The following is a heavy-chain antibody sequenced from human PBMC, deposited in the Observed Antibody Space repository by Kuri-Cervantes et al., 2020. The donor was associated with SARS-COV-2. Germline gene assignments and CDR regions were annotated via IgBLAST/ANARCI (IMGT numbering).Heavy chain of an antibody. CDR1: GFTFSSYS. D-gene: IGHD4-11*01. Sequence: GGSLRLSCAASGFTFSSYSMNWVRQAPGKGLEWVSYISSSSSTIYYADSVKGRFTISRDNAKNSLYLQMNSLRAEDTAVYYCARDRRISYSNYWRDYYYYMDVWGKGTTVTVSS. CDR3: ARDRRISYSNYWRDYYYYMDV. J-gene: IGHJ6*03. V-gene: IGHV3-48*04. CDR2: ISSSSSTI.